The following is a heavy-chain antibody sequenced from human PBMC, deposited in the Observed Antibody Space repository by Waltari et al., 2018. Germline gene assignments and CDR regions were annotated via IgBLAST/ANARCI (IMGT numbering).Heavy chain of an antibody. CDR3: AREQQLADY. CDR1: GGSFRGSS. V-gene: IGHV4-34*01. Sequence: QVQLQQWGAGLLKPSETLSLTCAVYGGSFRGSSWSWIRQPPGKGLEWIGEINHSGSTNYNPSLKSRVTISVDTSKNQFSLKLSSVTAADTAVYYCAREQQLADYWGQGTLVTVSS. J-gene: IGHJ4*02. D-gene: IGHD6-13*01. CDR2: INHSGST.